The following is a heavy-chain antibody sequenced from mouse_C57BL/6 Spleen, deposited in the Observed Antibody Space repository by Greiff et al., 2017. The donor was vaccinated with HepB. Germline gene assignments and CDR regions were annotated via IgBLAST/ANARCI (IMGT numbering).Heavy chain of an antibody. Sequence: EVKLQQSGPELVKPGASVKISCKASGYTFTDYYMNWVKQSHGKSLEWIGDINPNNGGTSYNQKFKGKATLTVDKSSSTAYMELRSLTSEDSAVYYCARKGWDDYWGQGTTLTVSS. J-gene: IGHJ2*01. CDR3: ARKGWDDY. CDR1: GYTFTDYY. CDR2: INPNNGGT. V-gene: IGHV1-26*01. D-gene: IGHD3-3*01.